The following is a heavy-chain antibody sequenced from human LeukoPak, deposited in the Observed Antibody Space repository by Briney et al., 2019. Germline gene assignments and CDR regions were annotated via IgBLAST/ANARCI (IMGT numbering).Heavy chain of an antibody. CDR3: ARRYSSGWYVDYYYYYGMDV. Sequence: ASVQVSCKASGYTFTSYDINWVRQATRQELELIGCMNPTSGNTGYAQKFQGRVTMTRNTSISTAYMELSSLRSEDTAVYYCARRYSSGWYVDYYYYYGMDVWGQGTTVTVSS. J-gene: IGHJ6*02. CDR1: GYTFTSYD. V-gene: IGHV1-8*01. D-gene: IGHD6-19*01. CDR2: MNPTSGNT.